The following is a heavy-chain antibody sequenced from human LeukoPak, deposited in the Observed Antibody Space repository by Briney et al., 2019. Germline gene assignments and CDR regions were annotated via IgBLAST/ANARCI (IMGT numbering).Heavy chain of an antibody. J-gene: IGHJ5*02. CDR1: GGSISSSSYY. D-gene: IGHD2-8*01. Sequence: SETLSLTCTVSGGSISSSSYYWGWIRQPPGKGLEWIGSIYYSGSTYYNPSLKSRVTISVDTSKNQFSLKLSSVTAADTAVYYCARDSPRYCTNGVCYISENWFDPWGQGTLVTVSS. V-gene: IGHV4-39*07. CDR3: ARDSPRYCTNGVCYISENWFDP. CDR2: IYYSGST.